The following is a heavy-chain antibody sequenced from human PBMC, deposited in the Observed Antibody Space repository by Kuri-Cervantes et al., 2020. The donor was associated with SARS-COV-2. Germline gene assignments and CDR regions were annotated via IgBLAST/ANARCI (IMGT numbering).Heavy chain of an antibody. V-gene: IGHV3-7*01. CDR3: ARERAGYCSGGSCYRGGRFDY. CDR1: RLTLSSYW. J-gene: IGHJ4*02. CDR2: IKQDGSEK. Sequence: SLKISSAATRLTLSSYWMSWLRQAPGTGLEWVANIKQDGSEKYYVDSVKGRFTISRDNAKNSLYLQMNSLRAEDTAVYYCARERAGYCSGGSCYRGGRFDYWGQGTLVTVSS. D-gene: IGHD2-15*01.